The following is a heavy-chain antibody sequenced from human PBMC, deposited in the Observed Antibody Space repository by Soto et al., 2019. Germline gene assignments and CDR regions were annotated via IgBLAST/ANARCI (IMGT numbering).Heavy chain of an antibody. CDR3: ANTLVPADRGWADF. CDR2: ISGSGGST. CDR1: GFTFSSYA. D-gene: IGHD2-2*01. J-gene: IGHJ1*01. V-gene: IGHV3-23*01. Sequence: EVQLLESGGGLVQPGGSLRLSCAASGFTFSSYAMSWVRQAPGKGLEWVSAISGSGGSTYYADSVKGRFTISRDNSKITLYLQMNSLGAEDTAVYYCANTLVPADRGWADFWGQGTLVTVSS.